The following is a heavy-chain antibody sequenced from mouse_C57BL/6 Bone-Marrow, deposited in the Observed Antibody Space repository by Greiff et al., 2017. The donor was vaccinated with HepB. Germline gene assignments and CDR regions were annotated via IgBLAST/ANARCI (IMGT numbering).Heavy chain of an antibody. D-gene: IGHD4-1*01. CDR2: IRLKSDNYAT. J-gene: IGHJ2*01. CDR3: TGLAGTGYFDY. V-gene: IGHV6-3*01. CDR1: GFTFSNYW. Sequence: EVKVEESGGGLVQPGGSMKLSCVASGFTFSNYWMNWVRQSPEKGLEWVAQIRLKSDNYATHYAVSVKGTFTISRDDAKSRVYLQMNNLRAEDTGIYYCTGLAGTGYFDYWGQGTTLTVSS.